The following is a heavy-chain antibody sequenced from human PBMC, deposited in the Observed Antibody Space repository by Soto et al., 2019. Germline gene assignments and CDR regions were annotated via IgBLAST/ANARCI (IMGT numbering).Heavy chain of an antibody. CDR3: ARDRGLASDILNWFDV. CDR2: INPANGNT. CDR1: GNTFTSYA. J-gene: IGHJ5*02. D-gene: IGHD3-9*01. V-gene: IGHV1-3*01. Sequence: QVQLVQSGAEVKKPGASVKVSCKASGNTFTSYAMHWVRQAPGQRLEWLGRINPANGNTKYSQKFQGRVTITRDISASTAYRALSRLGSEDTAVYYCARDRGLASDILNWFDVWGQGTRVTVSS.